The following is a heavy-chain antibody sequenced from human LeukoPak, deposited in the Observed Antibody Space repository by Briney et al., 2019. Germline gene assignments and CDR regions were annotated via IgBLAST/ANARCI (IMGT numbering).Heavy chain of an antibody. Sequence: GASVNVFCKASGGTFSSYAISWVRQAPGQGLEWMGGIIPIFGTANYAQKFQGRVTITADESTSTAYMELSSLRSEDTAVYYCATPVGAAGTAFDIWGQGTMVTVSS. CDR3: ATPVGAAGTAFDI. D-gene: IGHD6-13*01. J-gene: IGHJ3*02. CDR1: GGTFSSYA. CDR2: IIPIFGTA. V-gene: IGHV1-69*13.